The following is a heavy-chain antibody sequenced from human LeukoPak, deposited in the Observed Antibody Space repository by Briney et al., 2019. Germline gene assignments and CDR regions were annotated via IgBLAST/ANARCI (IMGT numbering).Heavy chain of an antibody. CDR2: INPNSGGT. Sequence: GASVRVSCKASGYTFTGYYMHWVRQAPGQGLEWMGWINPNSGGTNYAQRFQGRVTMTRDTSISTAYMELSRLRSDDTAVYYCARERETAVWFDPWGQGTLVTVSS. D-gene: IGHD5-18*01. V-gene: IGHV1-2*02. CDR3: ARERETAVWFDP. J-gene: IGHJ5*02. CDR1: GYTFTGYY.